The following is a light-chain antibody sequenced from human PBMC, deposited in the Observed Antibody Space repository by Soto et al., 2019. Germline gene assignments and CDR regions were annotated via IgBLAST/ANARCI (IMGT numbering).Light chain of an antibody. CDR3: QQYGSSPEWT. V-gene: IGKV3-20*01. J-gene: IGKJ1*01. CDR1: QSVSSN. CDR2: GAS. Sequence: EIVLTQSPGTLSLSPGERATLSRRASQSVSSNLFWYQHRPGQAPRLLIYGASSRATGIPDRFSGSGSGTDFTLTISRLEPEDFAVYYCQQYGSSPEWTFGQGTKVDIK.